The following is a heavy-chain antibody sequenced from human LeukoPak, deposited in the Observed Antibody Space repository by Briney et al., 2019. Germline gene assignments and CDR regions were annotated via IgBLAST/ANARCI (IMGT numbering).Heavy chain of an antibody. CDR1: AFTVTSKC. Sequence: GRCLRLACAAAAFTVTSKCISCVRQSPGEGMEQVSVISRGRSTDYADSVQGSFTVSRDNSKNTLYLQMNSLRAEDTVVYYCARDSPFCWGQRALVTVSS. CDR2: ISRGRST. V-gene: IGHV3-66*01. CDR3: ARDSPFC. D-gene: IGHD2/OR15-2a*01. J-gene: IGHJ4*02.